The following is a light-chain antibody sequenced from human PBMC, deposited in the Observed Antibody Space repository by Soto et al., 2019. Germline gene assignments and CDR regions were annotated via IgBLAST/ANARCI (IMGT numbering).Light chain of an antibody. J-gene: IGKJ3*01. CDR1: QSVGSF. V-gene: IGKV3-11*01. Sequence: EIVLTQSPATLSLSPGERATLSCRASQSVGSFLAWYQQKSGQAPRLLIYDASNRAPGIPARFSGSGSGTDFPPTISSLEPEDFAVYYCQHRSNWLGTFGPGTKVDIK. CDR3: QHRSNWLGT. CDR2: DAS.